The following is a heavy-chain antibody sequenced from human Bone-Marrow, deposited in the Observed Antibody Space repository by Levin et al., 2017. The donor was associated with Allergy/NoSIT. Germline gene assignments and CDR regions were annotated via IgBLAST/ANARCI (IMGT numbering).Heavy chain of an antibody. J-gene: IGHJ4*02. CDR2: ISMTGSAT. CDR3: VRDPRGYTYDYGTLWGFDY. D-gene: IGHD5-18*01. Sequence: PGGSLRLSCAASGFNFRNNEMNWVRQAPGKGLEWVSYISMTGSATYYADSVKGRFTISRDNAKNSLYLQMTSLRAEDTAIYYCVRDPRGYTYDYGTLWGFDYWGQGTLVTVSS. V-gene: IGHV3-48*03. CDR1: GFNFRNNE.